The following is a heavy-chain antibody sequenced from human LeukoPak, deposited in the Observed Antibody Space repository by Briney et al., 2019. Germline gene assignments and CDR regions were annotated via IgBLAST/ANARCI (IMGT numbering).Heavy chain of an antibody. CDR3: ARDSGYSYGADY. CDR2: INHSGST. CDR1: GGSFSGYY. V-gene: IGHV4-34*01. J-gene: IGHJ4*02. D-gene: IGHD5-18*01. Sequence: SETLSLTCAVYGGSFSGYYWSWIRQPPGKGLEWIGEINHSGSTNYNPSLKSRVTISVDTSKNQFSLKLSSVTAADTAVYYCARDSGYSYGADYWGQGTLVTVSS.